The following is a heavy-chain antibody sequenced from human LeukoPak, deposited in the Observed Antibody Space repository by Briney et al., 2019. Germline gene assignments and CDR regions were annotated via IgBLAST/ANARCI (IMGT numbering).Heavy chain of an antibody. Sequence: SETLSLTCTVSGDSISSTSYFWGWTRQPPGKGLEWIGSIYYSGSTYYNPSLKSRVTISVDTSKNQFSLKLSSVTAADTAVYYCARDRTVGNDAFDIWGQGTMVTVSS. CDR1: GDSISSTSYF. V-gene: IGHV4-39*02. J-gene: IGHJ3*02. CDR2: IYYSGST. CDR3: ARDRTVGNDAFDI. D-gene: IGHD1-26*01.